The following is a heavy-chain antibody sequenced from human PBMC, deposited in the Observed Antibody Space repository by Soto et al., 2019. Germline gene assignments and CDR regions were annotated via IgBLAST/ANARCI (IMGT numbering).Heavy chain of an antibody. Sequence: PGGSLRLSCAASGFTFSSNVMSWVRQAPGKGLEWVSSITGSGDSTHYADSVKGRFTISRDNSENTLYLQMNSLRAEDTAIYYCAKLFIYEYVPNPYYAFDVWGQGTMVTVSS. V-gene: IGHV3-23*01. CDR1: GFTFSSNV. CDR2: ITGSGDST. J-gene: IGHJ3*01. CDR3: AKLFIYEYVPNPYYAFDV. D-gene: IGHD3-16*01.